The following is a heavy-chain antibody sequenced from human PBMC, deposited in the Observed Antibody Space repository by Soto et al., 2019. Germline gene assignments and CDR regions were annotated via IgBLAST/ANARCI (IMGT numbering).Heavy chain of an antibody. J-gene: IGHJ4*02. V-gene: IGHV3-30*18. D-gene: IGHD6-19*01. Sequence: GGSLRLSCAASGFTFSSYGMHWVRQAPGKGLEWVAAISYDGSNKYYADSVKGRFTISRDNSKNTLYLQMNSLRAEDTAVYYCAKDHSSGWYYWGQGTLVTVSS. CDR2: ISYDGSNK. CDR1: GFTFSSYG. CDR3: AKDHSSGWYY.